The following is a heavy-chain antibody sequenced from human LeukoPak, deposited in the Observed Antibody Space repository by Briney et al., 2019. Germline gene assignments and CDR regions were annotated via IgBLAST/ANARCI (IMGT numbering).Heavy chain of an antibody. D-gene: IGHD2-15*01. CDR2: VSSSGGTT. J-gene: IGHJ6*03. V-gene: IGHV3-23*01. Sequence: GGSLRLSCAASGFTFSSYGMSWVRQALGKGLEWVSAVSSSGGTTYYADSVKGRFTISRDNSKNTLSLQMNSLRAEDTAIYYCAKNGDRGAYCSGGSCYPYYYYYMDVWGKGTTVTISS. CDR3: AKNGDRGAYCSGGSCYPYYYYYMDV. CDR1: GFTFSSYG.